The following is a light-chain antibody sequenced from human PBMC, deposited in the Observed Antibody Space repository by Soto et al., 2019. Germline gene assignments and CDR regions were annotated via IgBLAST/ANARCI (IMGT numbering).Light chain of an antibody. J-gene: IGKJ1*01. CDR1: QSINTY. CDR2: QAS. V-gene: IGKV1-5*03. Sequence: DIQMTQSPSTLSASVGDRVTITCRASQSINTYLAWYQQKPGKAPKILIYQASTLEGGVPSRFSGSGSGTEFTLTISSLQPDDFATYYCQHYNSYSEAFGQGTKVDIK. CDR3: QHYNSYSEA.